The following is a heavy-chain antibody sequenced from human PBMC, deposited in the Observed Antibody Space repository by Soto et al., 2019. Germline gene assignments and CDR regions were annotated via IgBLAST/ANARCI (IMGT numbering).Heavy chain of an antibody. CDR1: GGTFSSYA. V-gene: IGHV1-69*13. CDR2: IIPIFGTA. Sequence: GASVKVSCKASGGTFSSYAISWVRQAPGQGLEWMGGIIPIFGTANYAQKFQGRVTITADESTSTAYMELSSLRSEDTAVYYCARGVAAVAGFRHWFDPWGQGTLVTVSS. J-gene: IGHJ5*02. D-gene: IGHD6-19*01. CDR3: ARGVAAVAGFRHWFDP.